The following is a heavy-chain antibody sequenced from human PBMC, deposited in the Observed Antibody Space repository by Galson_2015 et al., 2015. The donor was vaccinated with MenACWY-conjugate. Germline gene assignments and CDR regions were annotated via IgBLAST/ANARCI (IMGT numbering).Heavy chain of an antibody. D-gene: IGHD6-13*01. V-gene: IGHV3-30*18. J-gene: IGHJ6*03. CDR1: GFTFRRFG. CDR3: AKDWSVPYSTISYYFYMDV. CDR2: ISYDGSNE. Sequence: SLRLSCAASGFTFRRFGMHWVRQAPGKGLEWMAVISYDGSNESYAVSVKGRFTISRDNSKNTLYLQMNSLRADDTAVYYCAKDWSVPYSTISYYFYMDVWGKGPTVTVSS.